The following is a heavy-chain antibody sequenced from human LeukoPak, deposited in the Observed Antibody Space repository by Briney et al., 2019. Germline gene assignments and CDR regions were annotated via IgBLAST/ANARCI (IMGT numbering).Heavy chain of an antibody. D-gene: IGHD5-24*01. CDR3: ASRDKGYYYGMDV. CDR1: GFTVSSNY. Sequence: GGSLRLSCAASGFTVSSNYMSWVRQAPGKGLEWVSLIYSVGSTYYADSVKGRFTISRDNSKNTLYLQMNSLRAEDTAVYYCASRDKGYYYGMDVWGQGTTVTVSS. J-gene: IGHJ6*02. CDR2: IYSVGST. V-gene: IGHV3-66*01.